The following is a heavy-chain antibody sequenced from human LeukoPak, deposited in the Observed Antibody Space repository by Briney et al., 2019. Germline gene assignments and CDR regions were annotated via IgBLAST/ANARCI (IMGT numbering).Heavy chain of an antibody. CDR3: ARSDDEFYCSGGSCSRDYYGMDV. J-gene: IGHJ6*02. CDR2: ISSSSSYI. D-gene: IGHD2-15*01. Sequence: GGSLRLSCAASGFTFSSYSMNWVRQAPGKGLEWVSSISSSSSYIYYADSAKGRFTISRDNAKNSLYQQMNSLRAEDTAVYYCARSDDEFYCSGGSCSRDYYGMDVWGQGTTVTVSS. CDR1: GFTFSSYS. V-gene: IGHV3-21*01.